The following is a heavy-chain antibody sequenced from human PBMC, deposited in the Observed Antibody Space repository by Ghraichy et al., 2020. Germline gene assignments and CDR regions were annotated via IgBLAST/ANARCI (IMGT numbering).Heavy chain of an antibody. CDR1: GGSISSYY. J-gene: IGHJ3*02. Sequence: GSLSLTCTVSGGSISSYYWSWIRQPPGKGLEWIGYIYYSGSTNYNPSLKSRVTISVDTSKNQFSLKLSSVTAADTAVYYCARKPWYYAFDIWGQGTMVTVSS. CDR2: IYYSGST. V-gene: IGHV4-59*01. D-gene: IGHD6-13*01. CDR3: ARKPWYYAFDI.